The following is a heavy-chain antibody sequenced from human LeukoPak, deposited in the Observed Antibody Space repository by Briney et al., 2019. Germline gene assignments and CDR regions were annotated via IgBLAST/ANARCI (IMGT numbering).Heavy chain of an antibody. Sequence: SETLSLTCSVSNASITSRGHYWGWIRQPPGKGLEWIGSMFYNGITYYSPSLKSRVTISVDTSKNQFSLRMSSVTAADTAVYYCARDRNLYYFDYWGQGALVTVSS. CDR3: ARDRNLYYFDY. D-gene: IGHD4-11*01. CDR2: MFYNGIT. J-gene: IGHJ4*02. CDR1: NASITSRGHY. V-gene: IGHV4-39*07.